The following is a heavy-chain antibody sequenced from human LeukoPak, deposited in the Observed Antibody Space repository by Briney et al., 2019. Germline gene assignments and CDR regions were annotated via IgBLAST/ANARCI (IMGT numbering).Heavy chain of an antibody. J-gene: IGHJ4*02. V-gene: IGHV1-2*02. D-gene: IGHD3-9*01. CDR1: GYTFTSYA. CDR2: INPNSGGT. CDR3: ARETFGTYYDILTGHPKGFDY. Sequence: ASVKVSCKASGYTFTSYAMNWVRQAPGQGLEWMGWINPNSGGTNYAQKFQGRVTMTRDTSISTAYMELSRLRSDDTAVYYCARETFGTYYDILTGHPKGFDYWGQGTLVTVSS.